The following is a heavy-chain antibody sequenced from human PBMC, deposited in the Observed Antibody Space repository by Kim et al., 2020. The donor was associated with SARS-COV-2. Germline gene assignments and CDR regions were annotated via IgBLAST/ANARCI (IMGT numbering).Heavy chain of an antibody. CDR3: ARAGIAAAGLYYYYGMDV. Sequence: GRFTISRDNSKNTLYLQMNSLRAEDTAVYYCARAGIAAAGLYYYYGMDVWGQGTTVTVSS. D-gene: IGHD6-13*01. J-gene: IGHJ6*02. V-gene: IGHV3-30*07.